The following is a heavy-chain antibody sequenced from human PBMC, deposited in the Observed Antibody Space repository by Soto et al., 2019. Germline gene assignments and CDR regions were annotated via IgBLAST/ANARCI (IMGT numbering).Heavy chain of an antibody. J-gene: IGHJ6*04. Sequence: EVQLVESGGGLVQPGGSLSLSCAASGFTFSSYWMSWFRQAPGKGLEWVANIKQDGSEETYVDSVKGRFTISRDNAKNALYLQMNSLIVEETAVYYCAREIAARLWGKGTTVTVSS. CDR2: IKQDGSEE. CDR1: GFTFSSYW. D-gene: IGHD6-6*01. V-gene: IGHV3-7*01. CDR3: AREIAARL.